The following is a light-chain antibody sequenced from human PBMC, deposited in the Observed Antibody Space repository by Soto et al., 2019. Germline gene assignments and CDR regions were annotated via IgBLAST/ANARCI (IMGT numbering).Light chain of an antibody. CDR2: ANN. J-gene: IGLJ2*01. CDR1: SSNIGAGYD. CDR3: QSYDSSLSGV. Sequence: QSVLTQPPSVSGAPGQRVTISCTGSSSNIGAGYDVHWYHQLPGTAPKLLIYANNNRPSGVPDRFSGSKSGTSASLAITGLQAEDEADYYCQSYDSSLSGVFGGGTKLPVL. V-gene: IGLV1-40*01.